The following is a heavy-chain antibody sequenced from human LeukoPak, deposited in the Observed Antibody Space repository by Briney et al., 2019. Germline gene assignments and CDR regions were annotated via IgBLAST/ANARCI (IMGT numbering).Heavy chain of an antibody. CDR3: ARGSQSLGYCSGGSCRAKIFDY. J-gene: IGHJ4*02. V-gene: IGHV4-34*01. D-gene: IGHD2-15*01. Sequence: SETLSLTCTVSGGSISAYDWNWIRQPPGKGLEWIGEINHSGSTNYNPSLKSRVTISVDTSKNQFSLKLSSVTAADTAVYYCARGSQSLGYCSGGSCRAKIFDYWGQGTLVTVSS. CDR1: GGSISAYD. CDR2: INHSGST.